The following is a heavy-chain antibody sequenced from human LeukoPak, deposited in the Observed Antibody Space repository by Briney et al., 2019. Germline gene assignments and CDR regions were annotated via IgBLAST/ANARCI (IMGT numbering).Heavy chain of an antibody. V-gene: IGHV1-2*06. CDR1: GYTFTSYD. CDR3: ATLDDYVWGSYRYNPTGSFDY. Sequence: GASVKVSCKASGYTFTSYDINWVRQATGQGLEWMGRINPNSGGTNYAQKFQGRVTMTRDTSISTAYMELSRLRSDDTAVYYCATLDDYVWGSYRYNPTGSFDYWGQGTLVTVSS. J-gene: IGHJ4*02. CDR2: INPNSGGT. D-gene: IGHD3-16*02.